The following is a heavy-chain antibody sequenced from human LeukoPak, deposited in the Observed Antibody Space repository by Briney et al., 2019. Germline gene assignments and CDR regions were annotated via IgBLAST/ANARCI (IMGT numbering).Heavy chain of an antibody. D-gene: IGHD1/OR15-1a*01. J-gene: IGHJ4*02. Sequence: ASVKVSCKASGHTLTDKYLHWVRQAPGQGLEWMGWINPNSGDTTYAQKFQGRVTMTRDTSISTAYMELTRLTSDDTAVYYCAREEQYNMYFDYWGQGTLVTVSS. CDR3: AREEQYNMYFDY. CDR1: GHTLTDKY. CDR2: INPNSGDT. V-gene: IGHV1-2*02.